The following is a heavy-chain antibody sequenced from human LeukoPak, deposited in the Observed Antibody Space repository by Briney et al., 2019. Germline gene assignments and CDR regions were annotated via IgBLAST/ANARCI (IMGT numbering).Heavy chain of an antibody. D-gene: IGHD5-18*01. CDR1: RFTFSSYA. Sequence: GRSLRLSCAASRFTFSSYAMHWVRQAPGKGLEWVAVISYDGSNKYYADSVKGRFTISRDNSKNTLYLQMNSLRAEDTAVYYCARDHSYGFNHYYYGMDVWGQGTTVTVSS. CDR3: ARDHSYGFNHYYYGMDV. CDR2: ISYDGSNK. V-gene: IGHV3-30-3*01. J-gene: IGHJ6*02.